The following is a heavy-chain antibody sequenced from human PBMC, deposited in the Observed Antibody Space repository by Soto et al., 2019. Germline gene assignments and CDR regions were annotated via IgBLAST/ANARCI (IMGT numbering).Heavy chain of an antibody. CDR2: ISGSGVST. V-gene: IGHV3-23*01. Sequence: PGGSLRLSCAGCGFTFSSYSMSWVRQAPGKGLEWVSAISGSGVSTYYADSVKGRFTISRDNSKDTLYLQMNSLRAEDTAVYYCAKRASIVGDTFFDYWRQRNPVTVSS. CDR1: GFTFSSYS. J-gene: IGHJ4*02. CDR3: AKRASIVGDTFFDY. D-gene: IGHD1-26*01.